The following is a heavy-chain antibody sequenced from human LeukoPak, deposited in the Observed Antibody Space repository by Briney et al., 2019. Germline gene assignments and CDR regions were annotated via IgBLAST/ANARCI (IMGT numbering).Heavy chain of an antibody. CDR2: IRSKAYGGTT. CDR1: GFTSGDYA. Sequence: GGSLRLSCTASGFTSGDYAMSWVRQAPGKGLEWVGFIRSKAYGGTTEYAASVKGRFTISRDDSKSIAHLQMNSLKTEDTAVYYCTRDLGAAAAQTIDYWGQGTLVTVSS. V-gene: IGHV3-49*04. CDR3: TRDLGAAAAQTIDY. D-gene: IGHD6-13*01. J-gene: IGHJ4*02.